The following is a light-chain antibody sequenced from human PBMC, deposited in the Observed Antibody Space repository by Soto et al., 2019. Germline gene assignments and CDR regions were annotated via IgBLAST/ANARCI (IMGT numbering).Light chain of an antibody. CDR2: GAS. V-gene: IGKV3-11*01. J-gene: IGKJ3*01. CDR1: QSVGTF. CDR3: QQRIHWPPFT. Sequence: ETVLTQSPATLSLSPGERATLSCRASQSVGTFLAWYQQRPGQAPRLLIHGASNRATGIPARFSGSGSGTDFTLTISSLEPEDFAVYYCQQRIHWPPFTFGPGTKLDLK.